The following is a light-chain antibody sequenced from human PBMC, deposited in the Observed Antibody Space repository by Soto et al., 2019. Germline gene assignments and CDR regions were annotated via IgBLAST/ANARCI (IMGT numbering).Light chain of an antibody. V-gene: IGKV3-20*01. CDR2: GAS. CDR1: QSVSSSY. J-gene: IGKJ5*01. Sequence: EIVLTQSPGTLSLSPGERATLSCRASQSVSSSYLAWYQQKPGQAPRLLLYGASSRATGIPDRFSGSGSGTDFTLTISRLEPEDFAVYFCQHYGGSSLVTCGQGTRLEIK. CDR3: QHYGGSSLVT.